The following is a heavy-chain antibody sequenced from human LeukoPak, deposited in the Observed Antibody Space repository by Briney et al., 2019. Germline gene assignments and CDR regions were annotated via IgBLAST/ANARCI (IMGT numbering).Heavy chain of an antibody. J-gene: IGHJ4*02. D-gene: IGHD1-7*01. Sequence: PGGSLRLSCEVSGFTFSTYGMSWVRQAPGKGLEWVSAISGSGGSTYYADSVKGRFTISRDNSKNTLSLQMNSLRAEDTAVYYCAKEGKTRNWNYYQAKSVYWGQGTLVTVSS. CDR2: ISGSGGST. CDR3: AKEGKTRNWNYYQAKSVY. V-gene: IGHV3-23*01. CDR1: GFTFSTYG.